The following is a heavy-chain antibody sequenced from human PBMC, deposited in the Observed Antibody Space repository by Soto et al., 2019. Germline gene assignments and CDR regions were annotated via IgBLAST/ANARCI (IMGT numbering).Heavy chain of an antibody. V-gene: IGHV4-39*01. Sequence: SETLSLTCTVSGVSITTTSYYWGWIRQPPGKGLEWIGSVYFSGTTYYNPSLKSRVTISVDTSKNHFSLRLSSVTVADTAIYYCARHGSYWGQGTPVTVSS. J-gene: IGHJ4*02. CDR3: ARHGSY. CDR2: VYFSGTT. CDR1: GVSITTTSYY.